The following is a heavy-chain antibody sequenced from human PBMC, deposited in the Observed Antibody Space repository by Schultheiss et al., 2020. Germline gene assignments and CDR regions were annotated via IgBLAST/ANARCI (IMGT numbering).Heavy chain of an antibody. J-gene: IGHJ6*02. CDR3: ARLYQSSSSVSLPPFYYCCYGIDV. CDR1: GGSISSSNW. D-gene: IGHD6-6*01. CDR2: IYHSGST. Sequence: SETLSLTCAVSGGSISSSNWWSWVRQPPGKGLEWTGEIYHSGSTNYIPSLKSRVTISVYTSKDQFSLKLSSVTAADTAVYYCARLYQSSSSVSLPPFYYCCYGIDVWGQGTTVTVSS. V-gene: IGHV4-4*02.